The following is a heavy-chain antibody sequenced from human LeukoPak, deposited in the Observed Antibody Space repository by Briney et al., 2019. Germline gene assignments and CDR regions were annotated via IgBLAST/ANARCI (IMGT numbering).Heavy chain of an antibody. V-gene: IGHV1-2*02. CDR2: INPNSGGT. J-gene: IGHJ6*03. Sequence: ASVKVSCKASGYTFTGYYMHWVRQAPGQGLEWIGWINPNSGGTNYAQKFQGRVTMTRDTSISTAYMELSRLRSDDTAVCYCARDPGYYYYMDVWGKGTTVTVSS. CDR3: ARDPGYYYYMDV. CDR1: GYTFTGYY.